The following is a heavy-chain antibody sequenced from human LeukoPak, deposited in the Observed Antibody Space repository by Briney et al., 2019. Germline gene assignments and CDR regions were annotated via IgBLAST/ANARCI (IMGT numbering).Heavy chain of an antibody. Sequence: GASVKVSCKASGGTVSRYPISWVRQAPGQGLEWMGGIIPIFGTANYAQKLQGRVTMTTDTSTSTAYMELRSLRSDDTAVYYCARVTRWLLNWYFDLWGRGTLVTVSS. CDR1: GGTVSRYP. V-gene: IGHV1-69*05. J-gene: IGHJ2*01. CDR3: ARVTRWLLNWYFDL. CDR2: IIPIFGTA. D-gene: IGHD5-24*01.